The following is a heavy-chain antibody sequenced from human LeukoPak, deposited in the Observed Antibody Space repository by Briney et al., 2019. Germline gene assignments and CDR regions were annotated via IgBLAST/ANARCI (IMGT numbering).Heavy chain of an antibody. V-gene: IGHV4-39*01. J-gene: IGHJ3*02. CDR3: ARLEGRPRDAFDI. CDR2: IYYSGTT. Sequence: PSETLSLTCTVSGGSISSSSYYWGWIRQPPGKGLEWIGSIYYSGTTYYNPSLKSRVTISVDPSKNQFSPRLTSVTAADTAVYYCARLEGRPRDAFDIWGQGTMVTVSS. CDR1: GGSISSSSYY.